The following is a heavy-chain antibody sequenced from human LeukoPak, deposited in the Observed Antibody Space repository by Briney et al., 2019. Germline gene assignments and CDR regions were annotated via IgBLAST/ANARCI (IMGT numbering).Heavy chain of an antibody. D-gene: IGHD1-1*01. Sequence: SETLSLTCTVSGGSISGNAWNWVRQPAGKGLEWIGRILTSGDTVYNPSLESRVTMSLDTSKNQFSLKLNSLTAAGTVVYYCARRFNSGNDDVFDIWGQGTMVAVSS. CDR3: ARRFNSGNDDVFDI. V-gene: IGHV4-4*07. J-gene: IGHJ3*02. CDR2: ILTSGDT. CDR1: GGSISGNA.